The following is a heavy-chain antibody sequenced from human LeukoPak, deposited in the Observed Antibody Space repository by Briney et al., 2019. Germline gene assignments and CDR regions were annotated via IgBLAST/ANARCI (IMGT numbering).Heavy chain of an antibody. D-gene: IGHD4-23*01. CDR2: ISSSGSTI. CDR3: AKDHDYGGNYPVY. CDR1: GFTFSSYE. Sequence: GGSLRLSCAASGFTFSSYEMNWVRQAPGKGLEWVSYISSSGSTIYYADSVKGRFTISRDNSKNTLYLQMNSLRAEDTAVYYCAKDHDYGGNYPVYWGQGTLVTVSS. J-gene: IGHJ4*02. V-gene: IGHV3-48*03.